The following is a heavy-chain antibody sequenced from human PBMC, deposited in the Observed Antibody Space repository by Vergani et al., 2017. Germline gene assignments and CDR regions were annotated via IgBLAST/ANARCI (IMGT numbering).Heavy chain of an antibody. CDR2: IDEYGNRA. V-gene: IGHV3-74*03. J-gene: IGHJ5*01. D-gene: IGHD2-8*02. Sequence: EVQLVESGGGSVQSGGSLRLSCVASGLSFNPYWMHWVRQVPGKGIMWVARIDEYGNRATYGDFETGRFTISRDNAKNTVFLQMNNLRADDAGVYYCVRTEYCTGIACNTRFDSWGQGALVTVSS. CDR3: VRTEYCTGIACNTRFDS. CDR1: GLSFNPYW.